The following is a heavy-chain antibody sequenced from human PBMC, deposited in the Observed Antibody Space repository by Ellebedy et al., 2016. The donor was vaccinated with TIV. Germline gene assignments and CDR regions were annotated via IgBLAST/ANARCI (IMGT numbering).Heavy chain of an antibody. CDR3: ARDGVSSSSKMVY. J-gene: IGHJ4*02. D-gene: IGHD6-6*01. CDR1: GFSISSYT. CDR2: ISSSTGNI. V-gene: IGHV3-48*02. Sequence: GESLKISCAASGFSISSYTIHWVRQAPRKGLEWDSSISSSTGNIYYADSVRGRFTISRDTAKNSLYLQMYSLRDEDTAVYFCARDGVSSSSKMVYWGQGTLVTVSS.